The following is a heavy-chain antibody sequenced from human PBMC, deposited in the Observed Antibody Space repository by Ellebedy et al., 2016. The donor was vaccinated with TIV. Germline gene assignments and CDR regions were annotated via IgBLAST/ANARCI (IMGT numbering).Heavy chain of an antibody. Sequence: MPSETLSLTCTVSGGSISSSSYYWGWIRQPPGKGLVWIGSIYYSGSTYYNPSLKSRVTISVDTSKNQFSLKLSSVTAADTAVYYCARRYCGGDCYSAKDWFDPWGQGTLVTVSS. J-gene: IGHJ5*02. V-gene: IGHV4-39*01. D-gene: IGHD2-21*02. CDR3: ARRYCGGDCYSAKDWFDP. CDR1: GGSISSSSYY. CDR2: IYYSGST.